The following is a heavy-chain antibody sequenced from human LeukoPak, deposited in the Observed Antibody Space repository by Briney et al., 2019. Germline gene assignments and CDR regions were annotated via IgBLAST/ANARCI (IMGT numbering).Heavy chain of an antibody. Sequence: PSETLSLTCTVSGYSISSGYYWGWIRQPPGKGLEWIGSIYHSGSTYYNPSLKSRVTISVDTSKNQFSLKLSSVTAADTAVYYCARRYCSSTSCYTTQYFDYWGQGTLVTVSS. J-gene: IGHJ4*02. CDR3: ARRYCSSTSCYTTQYFDY. CDR1: GYSISSGYY. CDR2: IYHSGST. V-gene: IGHV4-38-2*02. D-gene: IGHD2-2*01.